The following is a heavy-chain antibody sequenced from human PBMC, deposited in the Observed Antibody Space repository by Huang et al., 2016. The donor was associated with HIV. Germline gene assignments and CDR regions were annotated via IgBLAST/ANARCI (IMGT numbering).Heavy chain of an antibody. CDR1: GFSIISYW. J-gene: IGHJ4*02. CDR3: ARDPRIQSWLNFFDY. D-gene: IGHD3-22*01. Sequence: EVQLVESGGGLVQPGGSLRLSCAASGFSIISYWMHWVRQATGKGLAWVSRINSDGSSTSYADSVKGRFTISRDNAKNTLYLQMNSLRAEDTAVYYCARDPRIQSWLNFFDYWGQGTLVSVSS. V-gene: IGHV3-74*01. CDR2: INSDGSST.